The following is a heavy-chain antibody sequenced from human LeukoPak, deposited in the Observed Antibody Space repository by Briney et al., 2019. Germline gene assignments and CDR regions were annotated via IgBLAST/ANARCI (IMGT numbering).Heavy chain of an antibody. CDR2: TNPNSGGT. Sequence: GASVKVSCKASEYTFTGYYMHWVRQAPGQGLEWMGWTNPNSGGTNYAQKFQGRVTMTRDTSISTAYMELTRLTSDDTAVYYCAREGYAGSCFDYWGQGTLVTVSS. CDR1: EYTFTGYY. J-gene: IGHJ4*02. D-gene: IGHD1-26*01. CDR3: AREGYAGSCFDY. V-gene: IGHV1-2*02.